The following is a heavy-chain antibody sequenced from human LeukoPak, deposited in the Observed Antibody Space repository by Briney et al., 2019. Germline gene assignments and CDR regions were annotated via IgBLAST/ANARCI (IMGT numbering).Heavy chain of an antibody. Sequence: SETLSLTCTVSGGSISSYYWSWIRQPPGKGLEWIGYIYYSGSTNHNPSLKSRVTISVDTSKNQFSLKLSSVTAADTAVYYCAGIVGGYSSPQVDYWGQGTLVTVSS. CDR1: GGSISSYY. CDR2: IYYSGST. D-gene: IGHD6-13*01. CDR3: AGIVGGYSSPQVDY. J-gene: IGHJ4*02. V-gene: IGHV4-59*08.